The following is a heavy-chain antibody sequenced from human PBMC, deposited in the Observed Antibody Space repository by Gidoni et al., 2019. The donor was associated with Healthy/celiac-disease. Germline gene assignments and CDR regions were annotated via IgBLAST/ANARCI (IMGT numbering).Heavy chain of an antibody. CDR2: IYSSGST. V-gene: IGHV4-59*01. D-gene: IGHD3-10*01. CDR3: ARVGPYYYGSSIVGGFDY. Sequence: QVQLQESGPGLVKPSETLSLTCTVSGGSISSYYWSWIRQPPGKGLEWIGYIYSSGSTNYNPSRKSRVTISVDTSKNQFSLKLSSVTAADTAVYYCARVGPYYYGSSIVGGFDYWGQGTLVTVSS. CDR1: GGSISSYY. J-gene: IGHJ4*02.